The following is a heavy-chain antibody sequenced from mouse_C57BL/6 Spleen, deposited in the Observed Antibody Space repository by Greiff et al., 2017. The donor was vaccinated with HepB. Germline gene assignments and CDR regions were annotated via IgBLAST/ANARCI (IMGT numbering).Heavy chain of an antibody. D-gene: IGHD3-3*01. CDR1: GYTFTSYW. CDR2: IHPNSGST. V-gene: IGHV1-64*01. CDR3: AGRDYFDY. J-gene: IGHJ2*01. Sequence: VQLLQPGAELVKPGASVKLSCKASGYTFTSYWMHWVKQRPGQGLEWIGMIHPNSGSTNYNEKFKSKATLTVDKSTSTAYMQLSSLTSEDAAVYYCAGRDYFDYWGQGTTLTVSS.